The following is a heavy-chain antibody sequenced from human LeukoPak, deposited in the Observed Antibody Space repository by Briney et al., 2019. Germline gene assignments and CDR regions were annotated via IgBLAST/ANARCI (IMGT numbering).Heavy chain of an antibody. CDR1: GFSFSTYY. CDR3: VREDHGSFDY. V-gene: IGHV3-21*01. J-gene: IGHJ4*02. Sequence: GGSLRLSCAASGFSFSTYYVNWVRQAPGKGLEWVSCISSSSTYIYYSDSVRGRFAVSRDNAKNSLYLQMNSLRAEDTAVYYCVREDHGSFDYWGQGSLVTVSS. CDR2: ISSSSTYI.